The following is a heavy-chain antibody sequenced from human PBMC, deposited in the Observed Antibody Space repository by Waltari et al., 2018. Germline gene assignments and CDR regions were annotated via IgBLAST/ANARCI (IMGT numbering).Heavy chain of an antibody. Sequence: EVQLVESGGGLVQPGGSLRLSCAASGFTFSTNWMGWVRQAPGKGVEWLANIVPDGSRNNYVDSVKGRFTISRDNAKNSLSLQMNSLGVEDTAVYYCARGDSSGWLFDYWGQGTLVTVSS. CDR3: ARGDSSGWLFDY. D-gene: IGHD6-19*01. CDR2: IVPDGSRN. J-gene: IGHJ4*02. V-gene: IGHV3-7*01. CDR1: GFTFSTNW.